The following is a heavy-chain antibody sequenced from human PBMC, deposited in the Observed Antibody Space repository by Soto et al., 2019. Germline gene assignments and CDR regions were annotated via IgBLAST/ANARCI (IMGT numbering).Heavy chain of an antibody. CDR1: GFSFTGYY. J-gene: IGHJ5*02. CDR2: INAHSGAT. D-gene: IGHD6-6*01. V-gene: IGHV1-2*02. Sequence: ASVKVSCKASGFSFTGYYIHWLRQAPGQGLEWMGWINAHSGATEYAQKFQGRFTLTRDTSIATAYLTLTSLTSDDTAIYYCAKDLTRQLSYWLDPCGQGTQVTVSS. CDR3: AKDLTRQLSYWLDP.